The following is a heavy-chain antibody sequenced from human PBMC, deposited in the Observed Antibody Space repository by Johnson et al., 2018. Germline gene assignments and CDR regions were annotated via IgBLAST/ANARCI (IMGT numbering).Heavy chain of an antibody. CDR1: GFSFSDYW. CDR2: ITTEGTST. J-gene: IGHJ6*02. V-gene: IGHV3-74*01. D-gene: IGHD3-10*01. Sequence: VQLLESGGGLVQPGGSLRLSCAASGFSFSDYWMYWVRQAPGKGLVWVSRITTEGTSTNYAGSVKGRFTMSRDNAKNTLYLQMKRLRAEDTAVYSCARGPWFGHSRDVWGQGTTVTVSS. CDR3: ARGPWFGHSRDV.